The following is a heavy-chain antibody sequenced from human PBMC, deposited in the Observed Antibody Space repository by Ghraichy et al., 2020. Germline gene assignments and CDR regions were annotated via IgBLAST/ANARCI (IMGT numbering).Heavy chain of an antibody. CDR1: GFTFTDYR. CDR2: INSHGTTT. D-gene: IGHD2-2*01. CDR3: ARDWDVAEAPAADDLYGMDV. J-gene: IGHJ6*02. Sequence: GGSLRLSCVASGFTFTDYRMHWVRQAPGNGLVWVSRINSHGTTTIYADAVKGRFTVARDNAKNTLYLEMKNLGVEDTAVYYCARDWDVAEAPAADDLYGMDVWGQGTSVTVSS. V-gene: IGHV3-74*01.